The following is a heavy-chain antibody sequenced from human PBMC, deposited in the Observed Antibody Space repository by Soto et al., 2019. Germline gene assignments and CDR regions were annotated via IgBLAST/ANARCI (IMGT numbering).Heavy chain of an antibody. CDR3: AKDRSSGSPYYGMDF. J-gene: IGHJ6*02. D-gene: IGHD3-10*01. CDR2: FKWNSGDV. V-gene: IGHV3-9*01. Sequence: GRSLRLSCAASGFTFGDYAMHWVRQVPGKGLEWVSGFKWNSGDVGYADSVKGRFTISRDNAKNSLYLQMNSLRPEDTAVYYCAKDRSSGSPYYGMDFWGQGTMVTVSS. CDR1: GFTFGDYA.